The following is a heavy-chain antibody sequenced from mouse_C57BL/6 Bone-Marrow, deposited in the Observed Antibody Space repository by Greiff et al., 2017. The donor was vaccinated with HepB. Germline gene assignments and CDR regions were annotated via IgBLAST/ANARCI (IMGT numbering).Heavy chain of an antibody. CDR3: TREKGNGWAMDY. CDR2: ISSGGDYI. J-gene: IGHJ4*01. CDR1: GFTFSSYA. Sequence: EVKLVESGAGLVKPGGSLKLSCEASGFTFSSYAMSWVRQTPERRLEWVAYISSGGDYIYYADTVKGRFTISRDNARNTLYLQMSTLKSEDTAMYYCTREKGNGWAMDYWGQGTSVTVSS. V-gene: IGHV5-9-1*02. D-gene: IGHD2-1*01.